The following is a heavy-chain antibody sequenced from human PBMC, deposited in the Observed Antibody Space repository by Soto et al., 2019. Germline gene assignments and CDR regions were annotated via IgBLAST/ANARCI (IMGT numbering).Heavy chain of an antibody. Sequence: ASVKVSCKASGYTFTGYYMHWVRQAPGQGLEWMGWINPNSGGTNYAQKFQGWVTMTRDTSISTAYMELSRLRSDDTAVYYCAREKCSSTSCYEGYYYYGMDGWGQGTTVTVSS. CDR3: AREKCSSTSCYEGYYYYGMDG. D-gene: IGHD2-2*01. CDR2: INPNSGGT. J-gene: IGHJ6*02. V-gene: IGHV1-2*04. CDR1: GYTFTGYY.